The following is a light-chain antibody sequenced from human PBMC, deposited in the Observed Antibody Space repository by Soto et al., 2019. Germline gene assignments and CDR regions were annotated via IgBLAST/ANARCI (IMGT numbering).Light chain of an antibody. CDR3: HQYYSFPRT. V-gene: IGKV1D-8*01. CDR2: AAS. CDR1: QGISRS. Sequence: VIWMTQTPYLLSAYTEDRVTISCRMSQGISRSFAWYQQKPGKAPELLIYAASTLQRGVPSRFSGSGSGTYFTITISCLQSEDFATYHCHQYYSFPRTFGPGTKLDIK. J-gene: IGKJ2*01.